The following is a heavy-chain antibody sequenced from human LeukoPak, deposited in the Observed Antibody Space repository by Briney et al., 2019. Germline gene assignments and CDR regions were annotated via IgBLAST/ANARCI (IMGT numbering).Heavy chain of an antibody. CDR1: GYIFTRYG. CDR3: ARDFFHGHCSGLSCFLLDY. CDR2: ISAHYGNT. Sequence: ASVKVSCKASGYIFTRYGISWVRQAPGQGLEWMGWISAHYGNTNYAQKFQDRVTMTTDTSTNTACMELRSLRPDDTAVYYRARDFFHGHCSGLSCFLLDYWGQGSLVTVSS. D-gene: IGHD2-15*01. J-gene: IGHJ4*02. V-gene: IGHV1-18*04.